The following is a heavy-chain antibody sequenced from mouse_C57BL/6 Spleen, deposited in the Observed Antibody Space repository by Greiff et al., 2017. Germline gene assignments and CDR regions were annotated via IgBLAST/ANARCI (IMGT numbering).Heavy chain of an antibody. CDR1: GYTFTSYW. D-gene: IGHD2-3*01. Sequence: QVQLKQPGAELVKPGASVKLSCKASGYTFTSYWMHWVKQRPGQGLEWIGMIHPNSGSTNYNEKFKSKATLTVDKSSSTAYMQLSSLTSEDSAVYYCARGDGYYGAMDYWGQGTSVTVSS. J-gene: IGHJ4*01. V-gene: IGHV1-64*01. CDR2: IHPNSGST. CDR3: ARGDGYYGAMDY.